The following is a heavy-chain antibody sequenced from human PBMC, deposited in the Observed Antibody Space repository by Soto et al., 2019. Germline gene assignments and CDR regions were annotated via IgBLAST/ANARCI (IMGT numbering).Heavy chain of an antibody. Sequence: QLQPQESGPGLVKPSETLSLTCTVSGGSISSTGHYWGWIRQPPGKGLEWIGNIYYAGSPYYNPSLKSLVTISVDTSKNDFPLTLTSVTAADTAVYYCARLMGVVTVDYWGQGALVTVSS. V-gene: IGHV4-39*02. J-gene: IGHJ4*02. CDR2: IYYAGSP. CDR1: GGSISSTGHY. D-gene: IGHD2-21*02. CDR3: ARLMGVVTVDY.